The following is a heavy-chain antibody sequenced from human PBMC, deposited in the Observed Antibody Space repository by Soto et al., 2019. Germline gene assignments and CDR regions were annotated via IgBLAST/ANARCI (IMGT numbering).Heavy chain of an antibody. CDR3: ARDPKSGSGYYYAYYYYGMDV. V-gene: IGHV4-4*02. CDR2: LYHSGST. CDR1: GGAISRSNW. D-gene: IGHD3-22*01. Sequence: PSETRSHTCAVSGGAISRSNWWRWVRQPPGKGLDWIGELYHSGSTNYNPSLKSRVTIAVEKSKNQFSLKLSSVTAADTAVYYCARDPKSGSGYYYAYYYYGMDVWGQGTTVT. J-gene: IGHJ6*02.